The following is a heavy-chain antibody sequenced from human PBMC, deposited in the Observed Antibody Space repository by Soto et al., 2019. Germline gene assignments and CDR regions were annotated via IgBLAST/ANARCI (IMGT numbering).Heavy chain of an antibody. CDR3: ARTVVDTANPLDY. D-gene: IGHD5-18*01. CDR1: GGSISSGGYY. V-gene: IGHV4-31*02. J-gene: IGHJ4*02. Sequence: SETLSLTCPVSGGSISSGGYYWSWIRQHPGKGLEWIGYIYYSGSTYYNPSLKSRVTISVDTSKNQFSLKLSSVTAADTAVYYCARTVVDTANPLDYWGQGTLVTVSS. CDR2: IYYSGST.